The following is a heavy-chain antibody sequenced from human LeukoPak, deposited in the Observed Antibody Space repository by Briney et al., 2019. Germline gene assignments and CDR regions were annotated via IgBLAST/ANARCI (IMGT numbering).Heavy chain of an antibody. CDR3: ARRGGEMVFDY. Sequence: GGSLRLSCAASGFTFSSYAMNWVRQAPGRGLEWVSYISSSSSTKNYADSVKGRFTISRDNAKNSLYLQMNSLRAEDTAVYYCARRGGEMVFDYWGQGTLVTVSS. V-gene: IGHV3-48*01. CDR2: ISSSSSTK. J-gene: IGHJ4*02. CDR1: GFTFSSYA. D-gene: IGHD3-10*01.